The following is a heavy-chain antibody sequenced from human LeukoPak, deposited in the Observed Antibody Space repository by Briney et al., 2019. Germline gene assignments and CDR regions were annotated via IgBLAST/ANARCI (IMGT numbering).Heavy chain of an antibody. CDR2: ISGSGGST. CDR1: GFTFNSYA. CDR3: AKDSLIVVVIDDAFDI. V-gene: IGHV3-23*01. Sequence: GGSLRLSCAASGFTFNSYAMSWVRQAPGKGLEWVSAISGSGGSTYYADSVKGRFTISRDNSKNALYLQMNSLRAEDTAVYYCAKDSLIVVVIDDAFDIWGQGTMVTVSS. D-gene: IGHD3-22*01. J-gene: IGHJ3*02.